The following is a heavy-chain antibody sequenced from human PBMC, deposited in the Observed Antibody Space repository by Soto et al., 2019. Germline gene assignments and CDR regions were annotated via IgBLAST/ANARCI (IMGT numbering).Heavy chain of an antibody. CDR1: GFTFGDYA. D-gene: IGHD6-13*01. CDR2: IRSKAYGGTT. J-gene: IGHJ5*02. V-gene: IGHV3-49*03. CDR3: TRDLESWSTDAYNWFDP. Sequence: PGGSLRLSCTASGFTFGDYAMSWFRQAPGKGLEWVGFIRSKAYGGTTEYAASVKGRFTISRDDSKSIAYLQMNSLKTEDTAVYYCTRDLESWSTDAYNWFDPWGQGTLVTVSS.